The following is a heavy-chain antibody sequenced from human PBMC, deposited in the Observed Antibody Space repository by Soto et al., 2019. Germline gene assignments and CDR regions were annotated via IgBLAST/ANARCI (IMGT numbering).Heavy chain of an antibody. Sequence: QVQLVESGGGVVQPGRSLRLSCAASGFTFSSYAMHWVRQAPGKGLEWVAVISYDGSNKYYADSVKGRFTISRDNSKNTLYLQMNSLRAEDTAVYYCAREVTTWFGYWGQGTLVTVSS. CDR3: AREVTTWFGY. D-gene: IGHD4-17*01. J-gene: IGHJ4*02. CDR1: GFTFSSYA. V-gene: IGHV3-30-3*01. CDR2: ISYDGSNK.